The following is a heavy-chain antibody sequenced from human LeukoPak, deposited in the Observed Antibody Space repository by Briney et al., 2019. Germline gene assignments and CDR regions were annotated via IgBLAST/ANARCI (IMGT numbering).Heavy chain of an antibody. Sequence: GGSLRLSCAASGFTFSNHGMHWVRHAPDKGLEWVALISYDGSIQYYADSVKGRFTISRDNSKNTLYLQMNSLRAEDTAVYYCAKDLNTAMVKGVFDYWGQGTLVTVSS. CDR2: ISYDGSIQ. CDR1: GFTFSNHG. CDR3: AKDLNTAMVKGVFDY. J-gene: IGHJ4*02. V-gene: IGHV3-30*18. D-gene: IGHD5-18*01.